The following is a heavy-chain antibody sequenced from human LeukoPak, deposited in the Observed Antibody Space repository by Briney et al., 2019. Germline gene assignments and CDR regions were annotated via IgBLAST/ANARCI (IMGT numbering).Heavy chain of an antibody. J-gene: IGHJ4*02. CDR3: ARDDY. V-gene: IGHV3-30*04. Sequence: GGSLRLSCAASGFTFSSYAMHWVRQAPGKGLEWVAVISYDGSNKYYADSVKGRFTISRDNSKNTLYLQMNSLRAEDTAVYYCARDDYWGQGTLVTVSS. CDR2: ISYDGSNK. CDR1: GFTFSSYA.